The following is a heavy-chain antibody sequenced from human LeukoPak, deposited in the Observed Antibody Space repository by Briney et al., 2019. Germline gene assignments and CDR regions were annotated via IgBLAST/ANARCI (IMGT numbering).Heavy chain of an antibody. CDR2: ISSSSSTI. CDR3: ARALRGEGSGATGHY. D-gene: IGHD3-10*01. J-gene: IGHJ4*02. V-gene: IGHV3-48*01. CDR1: GFIFSSNS. Sequence: GGSLRLSCAASGFIFSSNSMNWVRQAPGKGLEWISYISSSSSTIYYADSVKGRFTISRDNAKNSLYLQMNSLRAEDTAVYYCARALRGEGSGATGHYWGQGTLVTVSS.